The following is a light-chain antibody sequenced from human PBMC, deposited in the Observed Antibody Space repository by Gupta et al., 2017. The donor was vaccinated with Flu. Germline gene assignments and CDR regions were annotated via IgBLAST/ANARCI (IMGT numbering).Light chain of an antibody. Sequence: DIQMTQSPSSLSASVGDRVTITCRASQGIGTFLNWYHQKPGKAPKVLIYDASTLQSGVPSRFIGSGSGTDFTLTIRRLQPEDFSTYYCQQKHSTPITFDQGTQLEIK. V-gene: IGKV1-39*01. J-gene: IGKJ5*01. CDR2: DAS. CDR3: QQKHSTPIT. CDR1: QGIGTF.